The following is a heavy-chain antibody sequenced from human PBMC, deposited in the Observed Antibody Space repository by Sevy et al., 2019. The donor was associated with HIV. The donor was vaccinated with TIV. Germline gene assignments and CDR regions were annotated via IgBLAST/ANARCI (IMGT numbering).Heavy chain of an antibody. CDR1: GFTFSRVG. CDR3: ANSRGRYEGSSWLYYYYLMDV. J-gene: IGHJ6*02. V-gene: IGHV3-30*18. Sequence: GGSLRLSCVASGFTFSRVGMHWARQAPGKGLEWVAIISNDGSDKQYADSVKGRFTISRDNSKETLYLQMNSLRLEDTAVYYCANSRGRYEGSSWLYYYYLMDVWGQGATVTVSS. CDR2: ISNDGSDK. D-gene: IGHD6-13*01.